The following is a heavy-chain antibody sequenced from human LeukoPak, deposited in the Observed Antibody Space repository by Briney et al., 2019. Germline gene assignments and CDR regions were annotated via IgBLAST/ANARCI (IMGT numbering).Heavy chain of an antibody. CDR3: ARSNYDFWSGYLSAFDI. J-gene: IGHJ3*02. CDR1: GFTFSSYA. V-gene: IGHV3-23*01. Sequence: GGSLRLSCAASGFTFSSYAMSWVRQAPGKGLEWVSAISGSGGSTYYADSVKGRFTISRDNSKNTLNLQMNSLRAEDTAVYYCARSNYDFWSGYLSAFDIWGQGTMVTVSS. CDR2: ISGSGGST. D-gene: IGHD3-3*01.